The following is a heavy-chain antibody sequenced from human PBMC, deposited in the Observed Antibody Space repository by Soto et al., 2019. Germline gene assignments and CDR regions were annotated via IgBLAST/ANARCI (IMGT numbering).Heavy chain of an antibody. J-gene: IGHJ4*02. CDR2: ISGSGGST. V-gene: IGHV3-23*01. CDR1: GFTFSSYA. CDR3: AKGWAPVGGYYFDY. Sequence: LRLSCAASGFTFSSYAMSWVRQAPGKGLEWVSAISGSGGSTYYADSVKGRFTISRDNSKNTLYLQMNSLRAEDTAVYYCAKGWAPVGGYYFDYWGQGTLVTAPQ. D-gene: IGHD3-16*01.